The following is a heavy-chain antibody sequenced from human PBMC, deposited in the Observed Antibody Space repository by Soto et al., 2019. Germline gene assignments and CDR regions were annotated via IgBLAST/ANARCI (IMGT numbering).Heavy chain of an antibody. V-gene: IGHV3-48*01. CDR2: ISSSSSTI. CDR3: ARDEYYSGYDFSDY. CDR1: GFTFSSYS. D-gene: IGHD5-12*01. Sequence: PGGSLRLSCAASGFTFSSYSMNWVRQAPGKGLEWVSYISSSSSTIYYADSVKGRFTISRDNAKNSLYLQMNSLRAEDTAVYYCARDEYYSGYDFSDYWGQGTLVTVSS. J-gene: IGHJ4*02.